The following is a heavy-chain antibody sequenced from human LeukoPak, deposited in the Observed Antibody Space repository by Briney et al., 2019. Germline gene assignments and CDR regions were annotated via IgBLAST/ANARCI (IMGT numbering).Heavy chain of an antibody. CDR2: INHSGST. CDR1: GGSFSGYY. CDR3: ATALSIAAADPGDY. V-gene: IGHV4-34*01. D-gene: IGHD6-13*01. Sequence: SETLSLTCAVYGGSFSGYYWSWIRQPPGKGLEWIGEINHSGSTNYNPSLKSRVTISVDTSKNQFSLKLSSVTAADTAVYYCATALSIAAADPGDYWGQGTLVTVSS. J-gene: IGHJ4*02.